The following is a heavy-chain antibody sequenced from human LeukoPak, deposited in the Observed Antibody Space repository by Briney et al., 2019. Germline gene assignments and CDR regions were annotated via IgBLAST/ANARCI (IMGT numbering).Heavy chain of an antibody. J-gene: IGHJ4*02. D-gene: IGHD5-18*01. V-gene: IGHV3-23*01. CDR3: AKSLISYGYSLYFDY. CDR1: GFTFSSYA. CDR2: ISGSGGSA. Sequence: GGSLRLSCAASGFTFSSYAMSWVRQAPGKGLEWVSAISGSGGSAYYAGSVKGRFTISRDNSKNTLYLQMNSLRAEDTAVYYCAKSLISYGYSLYFDYWGQGTLVTVSS.